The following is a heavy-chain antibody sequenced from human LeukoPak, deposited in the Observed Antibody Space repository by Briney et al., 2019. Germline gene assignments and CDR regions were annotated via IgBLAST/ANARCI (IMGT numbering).Heavy chain of an antibody. Sequence: GGSLRLSCAASGFTFSSYAMHWVRQAPGKGLEWVAVISYDGSNKYYADSVKGRFTISRDNSKNTLYLQMNSLRAEDTAVYYCAGDRRAYSGSQYGMDVWGQGTTVTVSS. CDR3: AGDRRAYSGSQYGMDV. CDR2: ISYDGSNK. V-gene: IGHV3-30-3*01. D-gene: IGHD3-10*01. J-gene: IGHJ6*02. CDR1: GFTFSSYA.